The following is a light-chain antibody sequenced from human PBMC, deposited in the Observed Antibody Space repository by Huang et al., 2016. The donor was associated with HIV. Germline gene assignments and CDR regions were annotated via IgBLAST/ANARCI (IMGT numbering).Light chain of an antibody. V-gene: IGKV2D-29*02. CDR3: MQRTQRPLT. CDR1: QSLLHSDGETY. Sequence: DIVMTQTPLSLSVTPGQPASISCKSSQSLLHSDGETYLYWYLHKPGQSPQLRIYEVSNRFSGGPDRFSGSGSGTDFTLRISRVEAEDVGVYYCMQRTQRPLTFGGGTKVEIK. CDR2: EVS. J-gene: IGKJ4*01.